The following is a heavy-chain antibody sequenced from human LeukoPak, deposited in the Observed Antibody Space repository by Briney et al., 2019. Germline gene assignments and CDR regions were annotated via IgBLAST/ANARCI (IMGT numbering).Heavy chain of an antibody. Sequence: ASVKVSCKASGYTFTGYYMHWVRQAPGQGLEWMGWINPNSGGTNYAQKFQGRVTMTRDTSIGTAYMELSRLRSDDTAVYYCARVSTVTHGQRPSFPYWGQGTLVTVSS. CDR1: GYTFTGYY. J-gene: IGHJ4*02. CDR3: ARVSTVTHGQRPSFPY. CDR2: INPNSGGT. V-gene: IGHV1-2*02. D-gene: IGHD4-17*01.